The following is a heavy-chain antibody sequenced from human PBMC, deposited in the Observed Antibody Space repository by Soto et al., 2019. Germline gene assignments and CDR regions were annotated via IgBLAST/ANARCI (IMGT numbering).Heavy chain of an antibody. J-gene: IGHJ4*02. Sequence: QVQLVQSGAEVKKPGSSVKVSCKASGGTFSSYTISWVRQAPGQGLEWMGRIIPILGIANYAQKFQGRGTITADKSTSTAYMELSSLRSEDTAVYYCATLASGYDSLITDYWGQGTLVTVSS. CDR3: ATLASGYDSLITDY. CDR1: GGTFSSYT. CDR2: IIPILGIA. V-gene: IGHV1-69*02. D-gene: IGHD5-12*01.